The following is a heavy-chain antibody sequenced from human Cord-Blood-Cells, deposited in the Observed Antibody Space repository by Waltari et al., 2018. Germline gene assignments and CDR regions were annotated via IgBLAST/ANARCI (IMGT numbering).Heavy chain of an antibody. CDR2: ISSSSSYI. CDR3: ARARTGFYFDY. Sequence: VQLVESGGGLVKPGGSLRPSCAAAGLPFSSYSMTWGRQAPGKGLEWVSSISSSSSYIYYADSVKGRFTISRDNAKNSLYLQMNSLRAEDTAVYYCARARTGFYFDYWGQGTLVTVSS. J-gene: IGHJ4*02. V-gene: IGHV3-21*01. CDR1: GLPFSSYS. D-gene: IGHD7-27*01.